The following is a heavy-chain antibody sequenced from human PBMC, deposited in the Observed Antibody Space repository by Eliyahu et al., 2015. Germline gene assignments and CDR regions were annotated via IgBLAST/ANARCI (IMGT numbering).Heavy chain of an antibody. CDR1: GGTFSSYA. D-gene: IGHD2-15*01. Sequence: EVKKPGSSVKVSCKASGGTFSSYAISWVRQAPGQGLXWMGGIIPIFGTANYAQKFQGRVTIXADESTSTAYMELSSLRSEDTAVYYCAXDRGDIVVVVGEARGMDVWGQGTTVTVSS. CDR2: IIPIFGTA. J-gene: IGHJ6*02. V-gene: IGHV1-69*01. CDR3: AXDRGDIVVVVGEARGMDV.